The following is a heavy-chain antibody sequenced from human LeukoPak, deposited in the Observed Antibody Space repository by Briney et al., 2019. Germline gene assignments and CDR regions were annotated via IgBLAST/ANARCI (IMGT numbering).Heavy chain of an antibody. CDR1: GDSVSSYY. J-gene: IGHJ4*02. V-gene: IGHV4-59*02. CDR2: IYYSGST. Sequence: SETLSLTCTVSGDSVSSYYWSWIRQPPGKGLEWIGYIYYSGSTNYNPSLKSRVTISIDTSKNQFSLKLSSVAAADTAVYYCARGQCSGSYRRYYFDYWGQGTLVTVSS. D-gene: IGHD1-26*01. CDR3: ARGQCSGSYRRYYFDY.